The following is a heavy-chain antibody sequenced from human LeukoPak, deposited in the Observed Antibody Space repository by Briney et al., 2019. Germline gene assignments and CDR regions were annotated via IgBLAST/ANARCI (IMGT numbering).Heavy chain of an antibody. V-gene: IGHV4-61*01. J-gene: IGHJ4*02. CDR2: IYYSGST. D-gene: IGHD3-22*01. CDR3: AREDYYDSSGIN. Sequence: SETLSLTCTVSGGSVSSGSYYWSWIRQPPGKGLEWIGYIYYSGSTNYNPSLKSRVTISVDTSKNQFSLKLSSVTAADTAVYYCAREDYYDSSGINWGQGTLVTVSS. CDR1: GGSVSSGSYY.